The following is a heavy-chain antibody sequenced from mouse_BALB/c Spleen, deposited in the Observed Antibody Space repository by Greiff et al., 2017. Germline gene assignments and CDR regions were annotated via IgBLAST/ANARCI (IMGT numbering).Heavy chain of an antibody. Sequence: EVQLVESGGGLVKPGGSLKLSCAASGFAFSSYDMSWVRQTPEKRLEWVAYISSGGGSTYYPDTVKGRFTISRDNAKNTLYLQMSSLKSEDTAMYYCARRDLYGNYFDYWGQGTTLTVSS. J-gene: IGHJ2*01. D-gene: IGHD2-10*02. CDR3: ARRDLYGNYFDY. V-gene: IGHV5-12-1*01. CDR1: GFAFSSYD. CDR2: ISSGGGST.